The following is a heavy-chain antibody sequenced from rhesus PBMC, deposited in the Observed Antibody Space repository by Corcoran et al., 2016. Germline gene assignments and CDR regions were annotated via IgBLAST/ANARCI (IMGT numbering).Heavy chain of an antibody. CDR2: IYSSSGNT. V-gene: IGHV4S7*01. CDR3: ARGYCTSTTCFLFDY. D-gene: IGHD2-2*01. CDR1: GGSISGGYGG. Sequence: QVQLQESGPGLLKPSETLSLTCAVSGGSISGGYGGGGIRQPPGKGRGWIGGIYSSSGNTYYNPSLKSRVTISTDTSKNQFSLKLSSVTAADTAVYYCARGYCTSTTCFLFDYWGQGVLVTVSS. J-gene: IGHJ4*01.